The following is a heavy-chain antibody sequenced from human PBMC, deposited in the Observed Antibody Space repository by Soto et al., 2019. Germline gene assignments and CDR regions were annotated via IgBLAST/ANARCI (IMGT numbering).Heavy chain of an antibody. Sequence: GGSLRLSCVASGFTFSNYAMTWVRQAPGKGLEWVSVISGSGGSTYYADSVKGRFTISRDTSKNTLYLQMNNLRADDTALYYCAKGTSYYDSSGFDYWGQGTLVTVSS. CDR1: GFTFSNYA. V-gene: IGHV3-23*01. J-gene: IGHJ4*02. D-gene: IGHD3-22*01. CDR2: ISGSGGST. CDR3: AKGTSYYDSSGFDY.